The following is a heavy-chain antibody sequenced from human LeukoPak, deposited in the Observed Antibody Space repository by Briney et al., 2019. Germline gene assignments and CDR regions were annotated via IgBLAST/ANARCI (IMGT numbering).Heavy chain of an antibody. CDR3: ARVLTAPRSIVGARPFDY. CDR2: INPNSGGT. D-gene: IGHD1-26*01. Sequence: ASVKVSCKASGYTFTGYYMHWVRQAPGQGLEWMGRINPNSGGTNYAQKFQGRVTMTRVTSISTAYMELSRLRSDDTAVYYCARVLTAPRSIVGARPFDYWGQGTLVTVSS. CDR1: GYTFTGYY. V-gene: IGHV1-2*06. J-gene: IGHJ4*02.